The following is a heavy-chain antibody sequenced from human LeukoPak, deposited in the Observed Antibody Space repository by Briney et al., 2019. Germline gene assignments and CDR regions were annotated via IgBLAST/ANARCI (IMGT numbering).Heavy chain of an antibody. CDR1: GFTFSSYW. CDR3: ARARRVVPTLFDP. D-gene: IGHD2-2*01. J-gene: IGHJ5*02. Sequence: TGGSLRLSCAASGFTFSSYWMHWVRQAPGKGLVWVSRINSDGSSTSYADSVKGRFTISRDNAKNTLYLQMNSLRAEDTAVYYCARARRVVPTLFDPWGQGTLVTVSS. CDR2: INSDGSST. V-gene: IGHV3-74*01.